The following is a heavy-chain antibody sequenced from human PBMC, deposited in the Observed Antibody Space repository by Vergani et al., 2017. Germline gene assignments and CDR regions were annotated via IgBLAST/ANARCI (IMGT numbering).Heavy chain of an antibody. D-gene: IGHD2-2*02. CDR2: IYYDGSNA. V-gene: IGHV3-33*01. Sequence: QGQLVESGGGIVQPGRSLTLSCVASRCTFKTYGMYWVRQAPGKGLEWVGLIYYDGSNAYYADSVKGRFTISRDNSKNTLYLQMSSLRAEDTAVYYCARDQVPAAIRLNVGNYMDVWGKGTTVIVSS. CDR1: RCTFKTYG. CDR3: ARDQVPAAIRLNVGNYMDV. J-gene: IGHJ6*03.